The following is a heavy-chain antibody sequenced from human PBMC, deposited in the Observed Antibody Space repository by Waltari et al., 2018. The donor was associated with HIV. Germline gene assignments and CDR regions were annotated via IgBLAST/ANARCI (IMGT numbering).Heavy chain of an antibody. V-gene: IGHV3-23*01. D-gene: IGHD1-26*01. CDR3: AKEYSGSYSGNDY. Sequence: EVQLLESGGGLVQPGGSLRLSCAASGFTFSSSAMSWVRQAPGKGLEWVSASSGSGGSTYYADSVKGRFTISRDNSKNTLYLQMNSLRAEDTAVYYCAKEYSGSYSGNDYWGQGTLVTVSS. J-gene: IGHJ4*02. CDR2: SSGSGGST. CDR1: GFTFSSSA.